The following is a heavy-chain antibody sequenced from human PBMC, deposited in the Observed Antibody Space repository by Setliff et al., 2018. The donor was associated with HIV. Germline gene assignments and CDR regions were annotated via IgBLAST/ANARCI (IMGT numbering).Heavy chain of an antibody. D-gene: IGHD3-22*01. CDR3: ARHDHSDSLSYPMDV. Sequence: SETLSLTCTVSGGSISSGGYYWSWIRQHPGKGLEWIGYIYYSGSTYYNPSLKSRVTISLDSSKNQVSLTVTSVTAADTAVYYCARHDHSDSLSYPMDVWGKGTTVTVSS. CDR2: IYYSGST. J-gene: IGHJ6*03. CDR1: GGSISSGGYY. V-gene: IGHV4-31*03.